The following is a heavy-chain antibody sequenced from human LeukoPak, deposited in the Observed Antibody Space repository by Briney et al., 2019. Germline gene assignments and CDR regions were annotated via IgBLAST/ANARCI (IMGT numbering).Heavy chain of an antibody. D-gene: IGHD2-15*01. CDR3: ARVYARYCSGGSCYSWLCY. V-gene: IGHV1-8*01. Sequence: GASVKVSCKASGYTFTNYDINWVRQATGLGLEWMGWMNPNSGNTGYAQKFQGRLTMTRNTSISTAYMELSRLRSDDTAVYYCARVYARYCSGGSCYSWLCYWGQGTLVTVSS. CDR2: MNPNSGNT. J-gene: IGHJ4*02. CDR1: GYTFTNYD.